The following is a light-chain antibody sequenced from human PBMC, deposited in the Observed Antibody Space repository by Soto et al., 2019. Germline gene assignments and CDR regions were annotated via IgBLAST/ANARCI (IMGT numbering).Light chain of an antibody. CDR1: QSVSSN. CDR3: QQYNYWPRT. Sequence: EIVMTQSPATLSVSPGERATLSCRASQSVSSNLAWYQQKPGQAPRLLIYGASTRATGIPARFSGSGSGTEFTLTISSLQSEDFAVDFCQQYNYWPRTFGQGTKLEIK. J-gene: IGKJ2*01. V-gene: IGKV3-15*01. CDR2: GAS.